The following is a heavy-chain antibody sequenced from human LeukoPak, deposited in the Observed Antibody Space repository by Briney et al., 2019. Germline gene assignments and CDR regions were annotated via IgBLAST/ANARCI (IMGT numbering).Heavy chain of an antibody. CDR2: INHNGST. V-gene: IGHV4-34*01. Sequence: PSETLSLTCAVYGGSFSGYYWSWIRQPPGKGLEWIGEINHNGSTNYNPSLKSRVTISVDTSKNQFSLKLSSVTAADTAVYYCARDVRGSSLDPWGQGTLVTVSS. D-gene: IGHD6-13*01. CDR1: GGSFSGYY. J-gene: IGHJ5*02. CDR3: ARDVRGSSLDP.